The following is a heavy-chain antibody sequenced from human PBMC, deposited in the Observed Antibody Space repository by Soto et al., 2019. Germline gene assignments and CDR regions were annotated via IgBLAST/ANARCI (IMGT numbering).Heavy chain of an antibody. CDR1: GFTFSSYA. J-gene: IGHJ5*02. D-gene: IGHD3-9*01. Sequence: GGSLRLSCAASGFTFSSYAMSWVRQAPGKGLEWVSAISGSGGSTYYADSVKGRFTISRDNSKNTLYLQMNSLRAEDTAVYYWAKDPGYDIFTGYWFDPWGQGTLVTVSS. CDR3: AKDPGYDIFTGYWFDP. CDR2: ISGSGGST. V-gene: IGHV3-23*01.